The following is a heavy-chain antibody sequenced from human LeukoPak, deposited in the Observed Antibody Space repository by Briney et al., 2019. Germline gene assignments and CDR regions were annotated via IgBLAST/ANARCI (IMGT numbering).Heavy chain of an antibody. V-gene: IGHV4-31*03. CDR1: GASNTSGGYH. Sequence: SQTLSLTCTVSGASNTSGGYHWSWIRQHSGKGLEWIGYISYRGSTYYNPSLKSRVTILIDTSKNHFSLRLTSVTAADTAVYYCASFTVGATLSPFDSWGQGTRVTVSS. J-gene: IGHJ4*02. CDR3: ASFTVGATLSPFDS. D-gene: IGHD1-26*01. CDR2: ISYRGST.